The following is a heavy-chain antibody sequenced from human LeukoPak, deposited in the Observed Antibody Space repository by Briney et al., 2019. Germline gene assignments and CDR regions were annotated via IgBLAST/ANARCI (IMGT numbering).Heavy chain of an antibody. CDR3: TRTRDGYNAWIFDY. V-gene: IGHV3-73*01. CDR2: IRSKANSYAT. Sequence: PGGSLRLSCAASGFTFSGSAMHWVRQASGKGLEWVGRIRSKANSYATAHAASAKGRFTITRDDSKNTAYLQMNSLKTEDTAVYYCTRTRDGYNAWIFDYWGQGTLVTVSS. J-gene: IGHJ4*02. D-gene: IGHD5-24*01. CDR1: GFTFSGSA.